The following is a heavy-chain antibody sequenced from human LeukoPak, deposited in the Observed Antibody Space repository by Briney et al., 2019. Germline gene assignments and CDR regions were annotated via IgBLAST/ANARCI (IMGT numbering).Heavy chain of an antibody. V-gene: IGHV3-11*05. CDR1: GFTFSDYY. J-gene: IGHJ4*02. Sequence: KAGGSLRLSCAASGFTFSDYYMSWIRQAPGKGLEWVAYITSSTSYTNYADSVKGRFTISRDNVKNSLYLQMNSLSAEDTAVFYCARVTGSYSFDSWGQGTLVTVSS. CDR2: ITSSTSYT. D-gene: IGHD3-10*01. CDR3: ARVTGSYSFDS.